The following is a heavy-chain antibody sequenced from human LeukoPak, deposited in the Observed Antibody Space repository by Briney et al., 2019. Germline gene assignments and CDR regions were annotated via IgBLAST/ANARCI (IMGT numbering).Heavy chain of an antibody. Sequence: GGSLRLSCAASGFTFSSYGMHWVRQAPGKGLEWVAFIRYDGSNKYYADSVKGRFTISRDNSKNTLYLQMNSLRAEDTAVYYCAKDKFRVAVAGAPFDYWGQGTLVTVSS. D-gene: IGHD6-19*01. CDR2: IRYDGSNK. CDR3: AKDKFRVAVAGAPFDY. J-gene: IGHJ4*02. CDR1: GFTFSSYG. V-gene: IGHV3-30*02.